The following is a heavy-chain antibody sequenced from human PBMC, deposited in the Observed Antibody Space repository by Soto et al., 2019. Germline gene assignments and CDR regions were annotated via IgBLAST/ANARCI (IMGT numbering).Heavy chain of an antibody. CDR2: IKQDGSEK. Sequence: EVRLVESGGGLVQPGGSLTLPCAASGFTFDIYWRGGVRQAPGKGLEWVANIKQDGSEKYYVDSVKGRFTISRDNAKKSLYLQMNSLRVKDTAVYYCARDDSHYGGNPDLWGQGTLVTVSS. J-gene: IGHJ5*02. D-gene: IGHD4-17*01. CDR3: ARDDSHYGGNPDL. V-gene: IGHV3-7*05. CDR1: GFTFDIYW.